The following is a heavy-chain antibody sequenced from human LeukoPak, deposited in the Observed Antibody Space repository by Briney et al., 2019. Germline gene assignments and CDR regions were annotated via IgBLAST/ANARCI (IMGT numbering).Heavy chain of an antibody. CDR3: GTLGVVWEVDY. V-gene: IGHV3-74*01. Sequence: GRSLRLSCAASGFTFSRYWMFWVRQAPGKGLVWVSRINSDGTSTNYADSVKGRFTISRDNTKSTPYLQMNSLRPEDTAVYYCGTLGVVWEVDYWGQGALVTVSS. CDR2: INSDGTST. J-gene: IGHJ4*02. CDR1: GFTFSRYW. D-gene: IGHD1-26*01.